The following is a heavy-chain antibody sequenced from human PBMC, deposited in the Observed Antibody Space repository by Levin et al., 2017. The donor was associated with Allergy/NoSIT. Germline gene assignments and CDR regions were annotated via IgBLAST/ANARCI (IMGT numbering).Heavy chain of an antibody. V-gene: IGHV3-7*01. CDR1: GFNFGTYW. Sequence: GGSLRLSCAASGFNFGTYWMSWLRQAPGKGLAWVATIKDDGSEKYYVDSVRGRFIISRDNAQDSVYLQMNNLRAEDTAVFYCVRDFYPEGTPFDSWGQGTVVTVSS. CDR2: IKDDGSEK. D-gene: IGHD2/OR15-2a*01. J-gene: IGHJ4*02. CDR3: VRDFYPEGTPFDS.